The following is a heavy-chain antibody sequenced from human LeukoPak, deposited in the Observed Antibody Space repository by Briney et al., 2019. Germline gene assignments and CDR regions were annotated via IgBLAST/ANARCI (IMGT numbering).Heavy chain of an antibody. CDR3: ARQASNYVDYFDY. D-gene: IGHD4-11*01. Sequence: GESLKISCKITGYNFASYWLGWVRQKPGKGLEWMGIIYPGDSDTRYSPSFQGQVTISADKSISTAYLQWSSLKASDTAMYYCARQASNYVDYFDYWGQGTLVTVSS. J-gene: IGHJ4*02. V-gene: IGHV5-51*01. CDR1: GYNFASYW. CDR2: IYPGDSDT.